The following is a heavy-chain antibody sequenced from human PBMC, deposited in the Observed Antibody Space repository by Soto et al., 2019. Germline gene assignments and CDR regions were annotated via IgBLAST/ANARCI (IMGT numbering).Heavy chain of an antibody. V-gene: IGHV2-5*01. D-gene: IGHD1-26*01. CDR2: IYWNDDK. Sequence: QITLKESGPTLVKPTQTLTLTCTFSGFSLSTSGVGVGWIRQPPGKALEWLALIYWNDDKRYSPSLKSRLTIPKDTSKNQVVLTMTNMDPVDTATYYCAHSGVGGATTEEFFDYWGQGTLVTVSS. CDR3: AHSGVGGATTEEFFDY. CDR1: GFSLSTSGVG. J-gene: IGHJ4*02.